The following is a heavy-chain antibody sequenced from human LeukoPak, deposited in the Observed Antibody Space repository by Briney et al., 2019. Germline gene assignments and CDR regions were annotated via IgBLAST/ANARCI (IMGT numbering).Heavy chain of an antibody. Sequence: SGGSLRLSCAASGFTFSNYWMHWVRQAPGKGLVWVSRINGDGISTGYADSVKGRFTVSRDNAKKTLYLQMNSLRAEDTAVYYCARDVGNFDYWGQGTLVTVPS. CDR3: ARDVGNFDY. V-gene: IGHV3-74*01. J-gene: IGHJ4*02. CDR2: INGDGIST. CDR1: GFTFSNYW.